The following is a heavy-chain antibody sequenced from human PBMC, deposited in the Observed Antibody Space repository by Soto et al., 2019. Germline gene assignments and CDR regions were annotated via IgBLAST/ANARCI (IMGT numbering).Heavy chain of an antibody. V-gene: IGHV3-72*01. CDR1: EFSFSDQY. D-gene: IGHD3-9*01. CDR3: SRVDPRAKSPDY. J-gene: IGHJ4*02. Sequence: VQVEESGGGLVLPGGSLSLSCKVSAVSEFSFSDQYMDWVRQAPGKGLEWVGRSRNRVNNFSTAYAASVQGRFTITRDESKNTGYLQMHSLKTDDTAVYYCSRVDPRAKSPDYWGQGALVYVSS. CDR2: SRNRVNNFST.